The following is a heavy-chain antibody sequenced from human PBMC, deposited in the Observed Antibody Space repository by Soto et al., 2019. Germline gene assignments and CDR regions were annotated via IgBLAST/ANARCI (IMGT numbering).Heavy chain of an antibody. V-gene: IGHV4-30-4*01. CDR1: GGSISSGDYY. CDR3: ARGGQDFWSGPFDY. D-gene: IGHD3-3*01. J-gene: IGHJ4*02. Sequence: SETLSLTCTVSGGSISSGDYYWSWIRQSPGKGLEWIGNIYNSGDTHYNPTLKSRITMSADTSRNQFSLKLNSVTAADTAVYYCARGGQDFWSGPFDYWGQGALVTVSS. CDR2: IYNSGDT.